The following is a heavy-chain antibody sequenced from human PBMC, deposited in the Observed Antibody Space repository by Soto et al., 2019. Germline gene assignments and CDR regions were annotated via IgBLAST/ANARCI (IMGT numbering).Heavy chain of an antibody. J-gene: IGHJ4*02. CDR3: ARHTGTMFDY. V-gene: IGHV3-72*01. CDR2: TRKKVNSYTT. Sequence: GGSLRLSCAASGFTFSDHYMGWVRQAPGKGLEWVGRTRKKVNSYTTEYAASVKGRFTISRDDSKNSLYLQMNSLKIEDTAVYYCARHTGTMFDYWGQGNLVTVSS. CDR1: GFTFSDHY. D-gene: IGHD1-7*01.